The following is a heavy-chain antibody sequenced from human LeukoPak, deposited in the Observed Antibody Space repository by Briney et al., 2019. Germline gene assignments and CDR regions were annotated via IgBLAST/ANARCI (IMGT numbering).Heavy chain of an antibody. Sequence: PGGSLRLSCAASGFTFSSYSMNWVRQAPGKGLVWVSSISSSSSYIYYADSVKGRFTISRDNAKNSLYLQMNSLRAEDTAVYYCARDSTYYYESSGYPPDYWGQGTLVTLSS. CDR3: ARDSTYYYESSGYPPDY. CDR2: ISSSSSYI. CDR1: GFTFSSYS. V-gene: IGHV3-21*01. J-gene: IGHJ4*02. D-gene: IGHD3-22*01.